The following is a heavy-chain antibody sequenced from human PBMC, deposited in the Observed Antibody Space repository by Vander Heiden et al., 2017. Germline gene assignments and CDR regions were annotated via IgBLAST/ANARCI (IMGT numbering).Heavy chain of an antibody. CDR2: ISGSGGST. CDR3: AKGYSSSWYEGYFDY. D-gene: IGHD6-13*01. CDR1: GFTFTSYA. Sequence: EVQLLESGGGLVQPGGSLRLSCAASGFTFTSYAMSWVRQAPGKGLEWVSAISGSGGSTYYADSVKGRFTISRDNSKNTLYLQMNSLRAEDTAVYYCAKGYSSSWYEGYFDYWGQGPLVTVSS. J-gene: IGHJ4*02. V-gene: IGHV3-23*01.